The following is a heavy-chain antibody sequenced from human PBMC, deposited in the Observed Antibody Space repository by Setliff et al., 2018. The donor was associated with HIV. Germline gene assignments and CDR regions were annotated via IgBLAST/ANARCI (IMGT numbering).Heavy chain of an antibody. J-gene: IGHJ4*02. Sequence: PSETLSLTCTVPGGSISSYYWSWIRQPPGKGLEWIGYIYYSGSTNYNPSLKRRVTISVDTSKNQFSLKLSSVTAADTAVYYCARAADYGSGSYIGYWGQGTLVTVSS. V-gene: IGHV4-59*01. D-gene: IGHD3-10*01. CDR2: IYYSGST. CDR1: GGSISSYY. CDR3: ARAADYGSGSYIGY.